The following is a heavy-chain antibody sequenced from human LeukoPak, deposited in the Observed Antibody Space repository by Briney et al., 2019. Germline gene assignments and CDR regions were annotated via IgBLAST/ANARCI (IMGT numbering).Heavy chain of an antibody. CDR1: GGSFSGYY. CDR2: INHSGST. D-gene: IGHD2-15*01. Sequence: PSETLSLTCAVSGGSFSGYYWSWIRQPPGKGLEWIGEINHSGSTNYNPSLKSRVTISVDTSKNQFSLKLSSVTAADTAVYYCARGRVCSGGSCYSRYFQHWGQGTLVTVSS. J-gene: IGHJ1*01. V-gene: IGHV4-34*01. CDR3: ARGRVCSGGSCYSRYFQH.